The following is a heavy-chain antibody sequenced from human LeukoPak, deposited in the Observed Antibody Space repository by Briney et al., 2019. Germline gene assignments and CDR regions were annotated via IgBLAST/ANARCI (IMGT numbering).Heavy chain of an antibody. D-gene: IGHD2-21*02. V-gene: IGHV3-30*04. CDR2: ISYDGSNK. CDR1: GFTFSSYA. J-gene: IGHJ3*02. CDR3: ARVLSYCGGDCFVGAFDI. Sequence: SGGSLRLSCAASGFTFSSYAMHWVRQAPGKGLEWVAVISYDGSNKYYADSVKGRFTISRDNSKNTLYLQMNSLRAEDTAVYYCARVLSYCGGDCFVGAFDIWGQGTMVTVSS.